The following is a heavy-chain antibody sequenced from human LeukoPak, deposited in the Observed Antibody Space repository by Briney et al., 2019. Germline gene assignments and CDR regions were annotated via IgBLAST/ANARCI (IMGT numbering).Heavy chain of an antibody. D-gene: IGHD3-22*01. CDR3: ARSLTYYYDSSGYYSQTPFDY. V-gene: IGHV1-2*02. CDR2: INPNSGGT. CDR1: GYTFTGYY. Sequence: APVKVSCKASGYTFTGYYMHWVRQAPGQGLEWMGWINPNSGGTNYAQKFQGRVTMTRDTSISTAYMELSRLRSDDTAVYYCARSLTYYYDSSGYYSQTPFDYWGQGTLVTVSS. J-gene: IGHJ4*02.